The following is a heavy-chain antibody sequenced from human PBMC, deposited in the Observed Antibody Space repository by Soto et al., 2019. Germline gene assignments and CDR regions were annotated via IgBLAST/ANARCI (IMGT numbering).Heavy chain of an antibody. J-gene: IGHJ4*02. CDR2: INPNSGGT. Sequence: QVQLVQSGAEVKKPGASVKVSCKASGYTFTGYYMHWVRQAPGQGLEWMGWINPNSGGTNYAQKFQGWVTMTRDTSISTAYMELSRLRSDDTAVYYCARDYSSTSCQGGFDYWGQGTLVTVSS. D-gene: IGHD2-2*01. CDR1: GYTFTGYY. V-gene: IGHV1-2*04. CDR3: ARDYSSTSCQGGFDY.